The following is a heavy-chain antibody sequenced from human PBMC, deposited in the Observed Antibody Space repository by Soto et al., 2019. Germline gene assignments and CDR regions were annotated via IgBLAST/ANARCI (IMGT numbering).Heavy chain of an antibody. CDR1: GLTFGSYA. Sequence: EVQLLESGGGLVQPGGSLRLSCAASGLTFGSYAMSWVRQAPGKGLEWVSAISGSGGTTYYEDSVRGRFTISRDNSENTLYLQMNSLRADDTAVYYCAKDSPSHVGGWELPFDYWGQGTLVTVSS. CDR3: AKDSPSHVGGWELPFDY. CDR2: ISGSGGTT. D-gene: IGHD2-21*01. J-gene: IGHJ4*02. V-gene: IGHV3-23*01.